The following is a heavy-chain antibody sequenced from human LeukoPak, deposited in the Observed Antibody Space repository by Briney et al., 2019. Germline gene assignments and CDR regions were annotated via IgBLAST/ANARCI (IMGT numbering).Heavy chain of an antibody. Sequence: GGSLRLSCVASGFAFSHHYMHWVRQAPGKGLVWVSRIDIDGNTNYADSVKGRFTISRDNTKDTVYLQMNSVRAEDTAVYYCARDLNYNFDYWGQGALVTVSS. CDR3: ARDLNYNFDY. V-gene: IGHV3-74*01. CDR1: GFAFSHHY. J-gene: IGHJ4*02. CDR2: IDIDGNT. D-gene: IGHD5-24*01.